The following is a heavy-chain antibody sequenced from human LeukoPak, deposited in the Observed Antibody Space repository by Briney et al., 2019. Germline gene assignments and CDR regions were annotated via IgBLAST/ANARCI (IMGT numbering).Heavy chain of an antibody. J-gene: IGHJ5*02. CDR1: GYTFTDNY. CDR2: IHLNRGDA. D-gene: IGHD1-26*01. V-gene: IGHV1-2*02. CDR3: ARETSESFET. Sequence: GASVKVSCKSFGYTFTDNYIQWVRQAPGQGLEWMGWIHLNRGDANYGQKFQGRVTMTRDTSISTAYLELSRLTSDDTAVYYCARETSESFETWGQGTLVTVSS.